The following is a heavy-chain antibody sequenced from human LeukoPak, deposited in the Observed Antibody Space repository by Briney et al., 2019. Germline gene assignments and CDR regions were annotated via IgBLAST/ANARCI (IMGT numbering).Heavy chain of an antibody. J-gene: IGHJ5*02. CDR2: IYYSGST. D-gene: IGHD3-10*01. V-gene: IGHV4-30-4*01. CDR3: ARSLLSAGSGSYGFDP. CDR1: GGSISSGDYY. Sequence: SETLSLTCTLSGGSISSGDYYWSWIRQPPGKGLAWIGYIYYSGSTYYNPSLKSRVTISVDTSKNQFSLKLSSVTAADTAVYYCARSLLSAGSGSYGFDPWGQGTLVTVSS.